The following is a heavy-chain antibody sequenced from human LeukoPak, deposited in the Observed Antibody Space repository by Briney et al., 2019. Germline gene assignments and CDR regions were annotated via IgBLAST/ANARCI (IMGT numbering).Heavy chain of an antibody. CDR2: MNPNSGNT. Sequence: ASVKVSCKASEYTFTSYDINWVRQATGQGLEWMGWMNPNSGNTGYAQKFQGRVTMTRNTSISTAYMELSSLRSEDTAVYYCARSIETLTYSSSWYFPVDYWGQGTLVTVSS. V-gene: IGHV1-8*01. CDR1: EYTFTSYD. D-gene: IGHD6-13*01. CDR3: ARSIETLTYSSSWYFPVDY. J-gene: IGHJ4*02.